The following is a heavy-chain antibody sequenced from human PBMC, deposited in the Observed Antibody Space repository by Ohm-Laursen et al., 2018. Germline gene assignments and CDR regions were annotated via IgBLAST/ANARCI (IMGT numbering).Heavy chain of an antibody. D-gene: IGHD3-10*01. CDR2: INHSGST. CDR1: GGPFSAYY. V-gene: IGHV4-34*01. Sequence: GTLSLTCAVYGGPFSAYYWSWIRRPPGKGLEWIGEINHSGSTNYNPSLKSRVTISVDTSKNQFSLKLSSVTAADTAVYYCARVIMVREAIPRPPRRGMDVWGQGTTVTVSS. J-gene: IGHJ6*02. CDR3: ARVIMVREAIPRPPRRGMDV.